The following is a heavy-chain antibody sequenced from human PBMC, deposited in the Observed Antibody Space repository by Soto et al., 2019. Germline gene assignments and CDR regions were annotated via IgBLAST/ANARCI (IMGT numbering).Heavy chain of an antibody. D-gene: IGHD5-12*01. J-gene: IGHJ4*02. CDR1: GGSFSNFG. V-gene: IGHV1-69*13. Sequence: FSFKVSCNASGGSFSNFGISWVRQAPGQGLEWMGGIVPFFGRPNYAHMFRGRLTITSDESTSTGYMELISLRSDDTAVYYCAREGSGYHXWGQGTQVTVSX. CDR3: AREGSGYHX. CDR2: IVPFFGRP.